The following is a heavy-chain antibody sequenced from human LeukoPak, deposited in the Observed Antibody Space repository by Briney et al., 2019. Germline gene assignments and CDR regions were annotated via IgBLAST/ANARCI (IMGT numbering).Heavy chain of an antibody. CDR1: GGSISSSSYY. CDR3: ARLLYDYYDSSGYFDY. V-gene: IGHV4-39*01. J-gene: IGHJ4*02. CDR2: IYYSGST. D-gene: IGHD3-22*01. Sequence: SETLSLTCTVSGGSISSSSYYWGWIRQPPGKGLEWIGSIYYSGSTYYNPSLKSRVTISVDTSKNQFSLKLSSVTAADTAVYYCARLLYDYYDSSGYFDYWGQGTLVTVSS.